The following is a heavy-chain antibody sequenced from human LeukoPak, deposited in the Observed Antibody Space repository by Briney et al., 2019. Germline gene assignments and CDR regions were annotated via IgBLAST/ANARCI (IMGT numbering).Heavy chain of an antibody. J-gene: IGHJ6*02. V-gene: IGHV3-74*01. Sequence: GGSLRLSCAASGFTFNNYWIHWVRQVPGKGLVWASRINNDGSSASYVDSVKGRFTISRDNAKDTLFLQMNSLRAEDTAVYYCARRGTGHGMDVWGQGTTVIVSS. CDR2: INNDGSSA. CDR1: GFTFNNYW. D-gene: IGHD1-1*01. CDR3: ARRGTGHGMDV.